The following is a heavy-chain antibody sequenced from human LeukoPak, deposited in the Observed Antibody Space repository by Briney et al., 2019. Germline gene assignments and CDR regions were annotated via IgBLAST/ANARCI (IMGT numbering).Heavy chain of an antibody. V-gene: IGHV4-34*12. CDR2: IIYSGGT. J-gene: IGHJ5*01. CDR1: APSFTASC. Sequence: SETLSLSCAVSAPSFTASCRSSVRQSPAKGLEWIGVIIYSGGTNSNPSLKIRLPISVGMSKIHFSLILTSVTAADTAIYYGARVARGSYRNSFDSWGQGSLVTVSS. CDR3: ARVARGSYRNSFDS. D-gene: IGHD3-16*02.